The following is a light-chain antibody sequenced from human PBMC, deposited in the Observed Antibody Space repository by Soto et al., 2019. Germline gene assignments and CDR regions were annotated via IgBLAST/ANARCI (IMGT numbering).Light chain of an antibody. V-gene: IGKV3-20*01. CDR3: QQYGSSPTT. CDR1: QSVSSSY. Sequence: EIVLTQSPGTLSLSPGERATLSCRASQSVSSSYLAWYQQKPGQAPRLLIYDASSRATGIPDRFSGSGSGTDFTLTISRLEPEDFAVFYCQQYGSSPTTFGQGTRLEMK. CDR2: DAS. J-gene: IGKJ5*01.